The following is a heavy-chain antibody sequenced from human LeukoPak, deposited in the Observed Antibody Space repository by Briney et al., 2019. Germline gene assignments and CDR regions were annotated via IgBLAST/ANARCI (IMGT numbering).Heavy chain of an antibody. Sequence: SETLSLTCTVSGGSISSSSYYWGWIRQPPGKGLEWIGSIYYSGSTYYNPSLKSRVTISVDTSKNQFSLKLSSVTAADTAVYYCARVTDYYGSGSLDYWGQGTLVTVSS. J-gene: IGHJ4*02. CDR2: IYYSGST. V-gene: IGHV4-39*07. CDR1: GGSISSSSYY. CDR3: ARVTDYYGSGSLDY. D-gene: IGHD3-10*01.